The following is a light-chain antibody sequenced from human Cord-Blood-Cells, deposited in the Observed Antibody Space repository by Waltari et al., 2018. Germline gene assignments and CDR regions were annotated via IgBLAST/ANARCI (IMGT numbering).Light chain of an antibody. CDR1: VLAKKY. CDR3: YSAADNNL. J-gene: IGLJ2*01. Sequence: SYELTQPSSVSVSPGQTARITCSGDVLAKKYARWFQQKPGQAPVLVIYKDSERPAGIPEGFSGSSSGTTVTLTISGAQVEDEADYYCYSAADNNLFGGGTKLTVL. CDR2: KDS. V-gene: IGLV3-27*01.